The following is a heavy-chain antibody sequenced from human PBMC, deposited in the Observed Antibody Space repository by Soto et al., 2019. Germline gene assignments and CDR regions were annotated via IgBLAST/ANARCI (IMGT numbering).Heavy chain of an antibody. Sequence: PSETLSLTCSISGGSISSGGYYWSWVRQRPGKGLEWIGYVYFNENTYYNPSLKTRVSISVGSSKSQFSLRLSSVTAADAAGYYCARQITMVRGIDFWGPGIAVTGSS. CDR1: GGSISSGGYY. CDR2: VYFNENT. D-gene: IGHD3-10*01. J-gene: IGHJ4*02. V-gene: IGHV4-31*03. CDR3: ARQITMVRGIDF.